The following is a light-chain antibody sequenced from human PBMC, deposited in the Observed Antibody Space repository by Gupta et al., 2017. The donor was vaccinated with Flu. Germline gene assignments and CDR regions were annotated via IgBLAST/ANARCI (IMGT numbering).Light chain of an antibody. CDR3: HQDNNWPVT. CDR2: GAF. V-gene: IGKV3-15*01. J-gene: IGKJ4*01. Sequence: PASLSVTPGERVTLTCRASQSVNSNLAWYQQKPGQAPSLLMYGAFTTATGIPARFSGSGSGTDFTLTISSLQSEDFAVYYCHQDNNWPVTFGGGTKVEIK. CDR1: QSVNSN.